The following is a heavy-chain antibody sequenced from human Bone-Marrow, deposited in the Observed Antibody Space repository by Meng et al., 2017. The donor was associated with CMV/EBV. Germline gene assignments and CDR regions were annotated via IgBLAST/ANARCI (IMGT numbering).Heavy chain of an antibody. CDR2: INPNSGGT. D-gene: IGHD2-2*01. CDR1: GYTFTGYY. Sequence: ASVKVSCKASGYTFTGYYMHWVRQAPGQGLEWMGWINPNSGGTNYAQKFQGRVTMTRDTSISTAYMELNRLRSDDTAMYYCARPGYCSSTSCYLLDYWGQGTLVTVSS. CDR3: ARPGYCSSTSCYLLDY. V-gene: IGHV1-2*02. J-gene: IGHJ4*02.